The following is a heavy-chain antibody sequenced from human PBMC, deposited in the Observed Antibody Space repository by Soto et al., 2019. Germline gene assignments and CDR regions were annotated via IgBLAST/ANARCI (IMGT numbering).Heavy chain of an antibody. CDR2: ISSRGTLS. Sequence: QVQLVESGGGLVKPGGSLRLSCAASGFTFSDYYMSWIRQAPGKGLQWVSYISSRGTLSDYADSVKGRFTISRDNAQKSLYLQMAGARDEDTAVYYCARRVGAYSRKWYWFDSRGQGTQVIVSS. CDR3: ARRVGAYSRKWYWFDS. CDR1: GFTFSDYY. V-gene: IGHV3-11*01. J-gene: IGHJ5*01. D-gene: IGHD1-26*01.